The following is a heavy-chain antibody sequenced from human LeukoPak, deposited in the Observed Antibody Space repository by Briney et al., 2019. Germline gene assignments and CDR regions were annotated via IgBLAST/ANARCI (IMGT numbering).Heavy chain of an antibody. CDR3: ARVGGSMAVAGLMEYFDY. Sequence: ASVTVSCKASGYTFTGYYMHWVRQAPGQGLEWMGWINPNSGGTNYAQKFQGRVTMTRDTSISTAYMELSRLRSDDTAVYYCARVGGSMAVAGLMEYFDYWGQGTLVTVSS. D-gene: IGHD6-19*01. CDR1: GYTFTGYY. J-gene: IGHJ4*02. CDR2: INPNSGGT. V-gene: IGHV1-2*02.